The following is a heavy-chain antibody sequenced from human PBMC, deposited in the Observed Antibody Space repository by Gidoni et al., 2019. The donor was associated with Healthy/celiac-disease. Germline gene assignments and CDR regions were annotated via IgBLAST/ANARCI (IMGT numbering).Heavy chain of an antibody. D-gene: IGHD6-6*01. V-gene: IGHV3-23*01. Sequence: ELHLLDSGGGLVQPGWSLRLSCLSSGFTFLSYAMSWVRPAPGKGLAWVTAISGSGSSKYYADSVKGRVTIYRDNSKNTLYLKMNSLRAEDTAGYDCAKSPLGEQLVSAFDIWGQGTMVTVSS. J-gene: IGHJ3*02. CDR1: GFTFLSYA. CDR3: AKSPLGEQLVSAFDI. CDR2: ISGSGSSK.